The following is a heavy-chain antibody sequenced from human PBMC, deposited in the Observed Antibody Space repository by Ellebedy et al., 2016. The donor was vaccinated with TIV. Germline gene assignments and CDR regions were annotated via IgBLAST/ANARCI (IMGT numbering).Heavy chain of an antibody. CDR1: GFIFTNAW. J-gene: IGHJ4*02. CDR3: VTDLGGGTFDY. V-gene: IGHV3-15*01. CDR2: IKSKTDGETT. D-gene: IGHD1-14*01. Sequence: GESLKISCAASGFIFTNAWMSWVRQAPGKGLEWVGRIKSKTDGETTLYAAPVKGRFAISRDDSKNTLYLQMNSLKIEDTAVFYCVTDLGGGTFDYWGQGTLVTVSS.